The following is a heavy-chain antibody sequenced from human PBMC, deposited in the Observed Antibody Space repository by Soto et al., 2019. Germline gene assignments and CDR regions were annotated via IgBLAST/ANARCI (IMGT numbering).Heavy chain of an antibody. CDR1: EFTFSAYA. D-gene: IGHD4-17*01. J-gene: IGHJ3*01. Sequence: ELQVLESGGGLAQPGGSLRLSCATSEFTFSAYAMTWVRQAPGEGLEWVSSITGSGGGTSYADSVKGRFSISRDNSKNTLYLRMDRLRVEDTAVYYCTRDPNGDYVGAFDFWGQGILVTVSS. CDR2: ITGSGGGT. CDR3: TRDPNGDYVGAFDF. V-gene: IGHV3-23*01.